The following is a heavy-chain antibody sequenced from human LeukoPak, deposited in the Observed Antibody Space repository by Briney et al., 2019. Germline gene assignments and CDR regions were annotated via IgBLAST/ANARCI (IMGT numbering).Heavy chain of an antibody. CDR1: GYSFTDYI. CDR2: IGTYDGHT. Sequence: ASVKVSCKTSGYSFTDYIIAWVRQAPGQGLEWLGWIGTYDGHTNYAQKVQGRVTMTTDTSAAAAYLELRGLTSDDTALYYCARLMDNNYDGSAFDYWGQGTLVTVSS. D-gene: IGHD3-22*01. J-gene: IGHJ4*02. V-gene: IGHV1-18*01. CDR3: ARLMDNNYDGSAFDY.